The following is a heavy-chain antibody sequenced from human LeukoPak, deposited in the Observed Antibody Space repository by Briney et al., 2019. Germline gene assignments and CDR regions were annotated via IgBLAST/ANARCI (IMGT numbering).Heavy chain of an antibody. D-gene: IGHD3-22*01. CDR1: GFSFSSYS. CDR2: ISSSSSYI. V-gene: IGHV3-21*01. Sequence: GGSLRLSCAASGFSFSSYSMNWVRQAPGKGLEWVSSISSSSSYIYYADSVKGRFTISRDNAKNSLYLQMNSLRAEDTAVYYCARDYRYYYDSSGYLGAFDIWGQGTMVTVSS. J-gene: IGHJ3*02. CDR3: ARDYRYYYDSSGYLGAFDI.